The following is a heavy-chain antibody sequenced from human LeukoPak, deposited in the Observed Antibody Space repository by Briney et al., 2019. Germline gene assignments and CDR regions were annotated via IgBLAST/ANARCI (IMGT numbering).Heavy chain of an antibody. J-gene: IGHJ3*02. D-gene: IGHD5-12*01. V-gene: IGHV3-23*01. CDR1: GFTFSSYA. CDR2: ISGSGGST. Sequence: GGSLRLSCAASGFTFSSYAMSWVRRAPGKGLEWVSAISGSGGSTYYADSVKGRFTISRDNSKNTLYLQMNSLRAEDTAVYYCARDSSGYDSCGAFDIWGQGTMVTVSS. CDR3: ARDSSGYDSCGAFDI.